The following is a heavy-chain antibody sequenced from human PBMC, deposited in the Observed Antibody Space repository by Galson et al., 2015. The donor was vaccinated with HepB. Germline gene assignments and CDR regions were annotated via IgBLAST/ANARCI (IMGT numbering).Heavy chain of an antibody. CDR3: ARDPLPIVYYDSSGPPFDY. CDR1: GYTFTSYG. CDR2: ISAYNGNT. D-gene: IGHD3-22*01. Sequence: SVKVSCKASGYTFTSYGISWVRQAPGQGLEWMGWISAYNGNTNYAQKLQGRVTMTTDTSTSTAYMELRSLRSDDTAVYYCARDPLPIVYYDSSGPPFDYWGQGTLVTVSS. J-gene: IGHJ4*02. V-gene: IGHV1-18*01.